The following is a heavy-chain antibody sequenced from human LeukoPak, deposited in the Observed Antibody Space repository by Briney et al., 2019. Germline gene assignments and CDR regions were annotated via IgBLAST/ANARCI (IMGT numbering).Heavy chain of an antibody. CDR3: AREFSSSWYSFDY. Sequence: SETLSLTCTVSGGSIYSYYWSWIRQPPGKGLEWIGYIYYSGSTNYNPSLKSRVTMSVDTSKNQFSLKLSSVTAADTAVYYCAREFSSSWYSFDYWGQGTLVTVSS. D-gene: IGHD6-13*01. V-gene: IGHV4-59*12. CDR2: IYYSGST. CDR1: GGSIYSYY. J-gene: IGHJ4*02.